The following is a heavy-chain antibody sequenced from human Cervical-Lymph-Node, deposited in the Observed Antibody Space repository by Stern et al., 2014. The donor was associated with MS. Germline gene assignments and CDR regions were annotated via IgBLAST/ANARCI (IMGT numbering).Heavy chain of an antibody. CDR3: ARGGIAVATAEVDY. CDR2: ISSSSSYT. J-gene: IGHJ4*02. V-gene: IGHV3-11*06. CDR1: GFTFSDYY. Sequence: VQLEESGGGLVKPGGSLRLSCAASGFTFSDYYMSWIRQAPGKGLEWVSYISSSSSYTNYADSVKGRFTISRDNAKNSLYLQMNSLRAEDTAVYYCARGGIAVATAEVDYWGQGTLVTVSS. D-gene: IGHD6-19*01.